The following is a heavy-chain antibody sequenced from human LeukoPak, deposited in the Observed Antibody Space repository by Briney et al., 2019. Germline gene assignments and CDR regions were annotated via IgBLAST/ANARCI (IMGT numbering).Heavy chain of an antibody. CDR1: GGTFSTYA. D-gene: IGHD6-19*01. Sequence: SVKVSCKASGGTFSTYAISWVRQAPGQGLEWMGRIIPVLGVANYAQKFQGRVTISADKSTSTAYMEVSSLRSEDTAVYYCARVGGPGYSSGWYGYWGQGTLVTVSS. CDR2: IIPVLGVA. CDR3: ARVGGPGYSSGWYGY. V-gene: IGHV1-69*04. J-gene: IGHJ4*02.